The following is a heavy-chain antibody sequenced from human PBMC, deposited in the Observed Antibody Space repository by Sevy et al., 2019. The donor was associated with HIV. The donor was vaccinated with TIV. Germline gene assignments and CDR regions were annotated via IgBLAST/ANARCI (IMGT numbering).Heavy chain of an antibody. Sequence: GGSLRLSCAASGFTFSSYAMSWVRQAPGKGLEWVSAISGGGGSTYYAGSVKGRFTISRDNSKNTLYLEMNGLRAEDTAVYYCAYSGSGNWELRAYDAFDTWGQGTMVTVSS. CDR3: AYSGSGNWELRAYDAFDT. J-gene: IGHJ3*02. D-gene: IGHD1-26*01. CDR2: ISGGGGST. CDR1: GFTFSSYA. V-gene: IGHV3-23*01.